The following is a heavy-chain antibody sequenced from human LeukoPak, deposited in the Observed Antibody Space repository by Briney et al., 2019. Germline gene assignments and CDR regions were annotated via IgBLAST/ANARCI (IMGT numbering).Heavy chain of an antibody. CDR2: MNPNSGNT. J-gene: IGHJ4*02. V-gene: IGHV1-8*01. CDR1: GYTFTSYD. CDR3: ARTVSSGWYSFDY. Sequence: ASVKVSCXASGYTFTSYDINWVRQATGQGLEWMGWMNPNSGNTGYAQKFQGRVTMTRNTSISTAYMELSSLRSEDTAVYYCARTVSSGWYSFDYWGQGTLVTVSS. D-gene: IGHD6-19*01.